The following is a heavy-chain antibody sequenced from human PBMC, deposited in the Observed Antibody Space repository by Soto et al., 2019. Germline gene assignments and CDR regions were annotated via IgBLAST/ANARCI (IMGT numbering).Heavy chain of an antibody. Sequence: PGGSLRLSCAASGFTFSSYGMHWVRQAPGKGLEWVAVIWYDGSNKYYADSVKGRFTISRDNSKNTLYLQMNSLRAEDTAVYYSARGRSAATLLDYWGQGTLVTVSS. D-gene: IGHD2-15*01. CDR3: ARGRSAATLLDY. V-gene: IGHV3-33*01. CDR2: IWYDGSNK. CDR1: GFTFSSYG. J-gene: IGHJ4*02.